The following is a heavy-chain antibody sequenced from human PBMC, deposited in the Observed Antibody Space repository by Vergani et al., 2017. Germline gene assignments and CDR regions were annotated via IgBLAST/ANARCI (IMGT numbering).Heavy chain of an antibody. CDR3: ARVGLRATDYALEI. Sequence: EVQLVESGGVVVQPGGSLRLSCAASGFTFDDYTMHWVRQAPGKGLEWVSLIRWDGGSTYYADSVKGRFTISRDNSKNSLYLQMNSLRTEDTALYYCARVGLRATDYALEIGGRGTMVTVSS. D-gene: IGHD1-26*01. V-gene: IGHV3-43*01. CDR2: IRWDGGST. J-gene: IGHJ3*02. CDR1: GFTFDDYT.